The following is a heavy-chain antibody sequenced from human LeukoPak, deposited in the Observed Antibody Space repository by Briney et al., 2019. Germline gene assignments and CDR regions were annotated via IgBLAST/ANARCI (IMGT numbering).Heavy chain of an antibody. J-gene: IGHJ4*02. CDR2: INPSGGST. D-gene: IGHD3-22*01. Sequence: ASVKVSCKASGYTFTSYYMHWVRQAPGQGLEWMGIINPSGGSTSYAQKFQDRVTMTRDTSTSTVYMELSSLRSEDTAVYYCARDRDYYDSSGYLPGGYWGQGTLVTVSS. CDR1: GYTFTSYY. CDR3: ARDRDYYDSSGYLPGGY. V-gene: IGHV1-46*01.